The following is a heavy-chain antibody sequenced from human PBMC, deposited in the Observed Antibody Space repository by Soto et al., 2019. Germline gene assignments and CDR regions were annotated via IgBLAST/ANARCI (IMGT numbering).Heavy chain of an antibody. V-gene: IGHV3-21*01. CDR3: ARSPADCYDRSGDPLLN. Sequence: GGSLRLSCAASGFTFSSYSMNWNRLAHGKGLEWVSSISSSSYIYYAASVKGRFTFSRASAKNSMYLQMNSLRAEETAVYYCARSPADCYDRSGDPLLNGGQETLETVSS. J-gene: IGHJ4*02. D-gene: IGHD3-22*01. CDR2: ISSSSYI. CDR1: GFTFSSYS.